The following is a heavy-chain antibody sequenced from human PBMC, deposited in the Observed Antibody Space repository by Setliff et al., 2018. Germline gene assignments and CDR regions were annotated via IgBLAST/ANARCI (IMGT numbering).Heavy chain of an antibody. CDR1: GFTFSRYT. V-gene: IGHV3-21*04. Sequence: GGSLRLSCAASGFTFSRYTINWVRQAPGKGLEWVSSISSSSYIYYTDSVKGRFAISRDNAKNSLYLQMNSLRAEDTALYYCAKDIYGSGSYAVGGYFDYWGQGTQVTVSS. CDR3: AKDIYGSGSYAVGGYFDY. J-gene: IGHJ4*02. D-gene: IGHD3-10*01. CDR2: ISSSSYI.